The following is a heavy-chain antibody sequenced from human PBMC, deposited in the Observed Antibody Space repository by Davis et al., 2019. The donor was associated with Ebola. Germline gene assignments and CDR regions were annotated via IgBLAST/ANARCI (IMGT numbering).Heavy chain of an antibody. CDR3: ARELLEAGADAEYFQH. CDR2: ISSSSSTI. V-gene: IGHV3-11*04. CDR1: GFTFSDYY. D-gene: IGHD1-1*01. J-gene: IGHJ1*01. Sequence: PGGSLRLSCAASGFTFSDYYMSWIRQAPGKGLEWVSYISSSSSTIYYADSVKGRFTISRDNAKNSLYLQMNSLRDEDTAVYYCARELLEAGADAEYFQHWGQGTLVTVSS.